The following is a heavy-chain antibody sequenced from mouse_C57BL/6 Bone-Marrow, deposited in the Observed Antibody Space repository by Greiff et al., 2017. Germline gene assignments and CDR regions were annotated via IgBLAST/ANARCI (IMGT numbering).Heavy chain of an antibody. Sequence: EVQLQQSGPELVKPGASVKISCKASGYTFTDYYMNWVKQSHGKSLEWIGDINPNNGGTSYNQKFKGKATLTVDKSSSTAYMELRSLTSEDSAVYYCAGDGLDYWGQGTTLTVSS. CDR1: GYTFTDYY. CDR2: INPNNGGT. J-gene: IGHJ2*01. D-gene: IGHD2-3*01. CDR3: AGDGLDY. V-gene: IGHV1-26*01.